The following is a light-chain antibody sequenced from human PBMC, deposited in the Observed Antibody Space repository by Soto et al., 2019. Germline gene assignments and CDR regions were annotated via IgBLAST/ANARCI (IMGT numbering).Light chain of an antibody. CDR3: MQALQTPLT. Sequence: DIVMTQSPLSLPVTPGEPASISCRSSASLLHSNGYNSLDWYVQKPGQSPQLLIYFGSYRASGVPDRFSGSGSGTDFTLKISRVEAEDVGVYYCMQALQTPLTFGGGTKVEIK. J-gene: IGKJ4*01. CDR2: FGS. V-gene: IGKV2-28*01. CDR1: ASLLHSNGYNS.